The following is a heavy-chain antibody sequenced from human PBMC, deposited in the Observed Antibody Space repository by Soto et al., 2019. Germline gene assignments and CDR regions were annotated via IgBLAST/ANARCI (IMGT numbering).Heavy chain of an antibody. CDR2: ISYDGSNK. CDR1: GFTFSSYG. J-gene: IGHJ4*02. D-gene: IGHD5-12*01. V-gene: IGHV3-30*18. CDR3: AKVDVEMATIGGVDY. Sequence: QVQLVEPGGGVVQPGRSLRLSCAASGFTFSSYGMHWVRQAPGKGLEWVAVISYDGSNKYYADSVKGRFTISRDNSKNTLYLQMNSLRAEDTAVYYCAKVDVEMATIGGVDYWGQGTLVTVSS.